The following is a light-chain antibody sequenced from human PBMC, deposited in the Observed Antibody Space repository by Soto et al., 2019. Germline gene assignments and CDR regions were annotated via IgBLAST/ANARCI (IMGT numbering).Light chain of an antibody. V-gene: IGKV1-12*01. CDR2: GAS. CDR1: QSISTW. CDR3: QQADSFPFT. Sequence: DIQMTQSPSSVSASVGDRVTMSCRASQSISTWLVWYQQKPGKAPKLLIYGASNLQSGVPSRFRGTGSGTEFTLTISSLQSEDFVTYTCQQADSFPFTFGPGTKVDFK. J-gene: IGKJ3*01.